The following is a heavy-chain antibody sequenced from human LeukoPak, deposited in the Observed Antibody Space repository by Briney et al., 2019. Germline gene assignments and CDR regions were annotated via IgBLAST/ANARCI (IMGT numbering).Heavy chain of an antibody. J-gene: IGHJ4*02. CDR3: AKDGHKKRLVGTTTRGHFDY. D-gene: IGHD1-26*01. Sequence: GGSLRLSCAASGFTFSSYDFHWVRQVTGKGLQWVSAIGAGFDTYYQDSVRGRFTISRENAKNSLYLQMNSLRAEDTAVYYCAKDGHKKRLVGTTTRGHFDYWGQGTLVTVSS. CDR1: GFTFSSYD. CDR2: IGAGFDT. V-gene: IGHV3-13*01.